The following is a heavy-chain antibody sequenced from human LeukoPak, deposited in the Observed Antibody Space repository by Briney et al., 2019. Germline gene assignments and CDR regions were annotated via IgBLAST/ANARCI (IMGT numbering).Heavy chain of an antibody. Sequence: SETLSLTCTVSGYSLSSGFFCDWIRQSPGKGLEWIGSFSHRGGSYHNPSLKSRVTISVDTSKNQFSLKLLSVTAADTAVYYCARVSHAYYDSSGYYVRWGWFDPWGQGTLVTVSS. CDR2: FSHRGGS. D-gene: IGHD3-22*01. J-gene: IGHJ5*02. CDR1: GYSLSSGFF. V-gene: IGHV4-38-2*02. CDR3: ARVSHAYYDSSGYYVRWGWFDP.